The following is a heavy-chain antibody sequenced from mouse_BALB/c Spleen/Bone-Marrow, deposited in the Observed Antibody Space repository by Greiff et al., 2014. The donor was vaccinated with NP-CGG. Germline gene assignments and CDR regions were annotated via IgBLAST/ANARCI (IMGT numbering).Heavy chain of an antibody. J-gene: IGHJ2*01. Sequence: EVMLVESGTVLARPGASVPMSCKASGYTFTSYWMHWVKPRPGQGLEWIGAIYPGNRDTSYNQKFKGKAKLTAVTSTSTAYMELSSLTNEDSAVYYCGVFDYWGQGTTLTVSS. V-gene: IGHV1-5*01. CDR1: GYTFTSYW. CDR2: IYPGNRDT. CDR3: GVFDY.